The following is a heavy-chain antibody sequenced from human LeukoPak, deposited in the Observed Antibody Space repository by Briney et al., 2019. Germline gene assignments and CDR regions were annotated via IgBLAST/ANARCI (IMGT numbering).Heavy chain of an antibody. J-gene: IGHJ4*02. CDR2: IIPILGIA. D-gene: IGHD4-17*01. Sequence: ASVKVSCKASGGTFSSYAISWVRQAPGQGLEWMGRIIPILGIANYAQKFQGRVTITADKSTSTAYMELSSLRSEDTAVYYCARENGYGDYPDYWGQGTLVTVSS. CDR3: ARENGYGDYPDY. V-gene: IGHV1-69*04. CDR1: GGTFSSYA.